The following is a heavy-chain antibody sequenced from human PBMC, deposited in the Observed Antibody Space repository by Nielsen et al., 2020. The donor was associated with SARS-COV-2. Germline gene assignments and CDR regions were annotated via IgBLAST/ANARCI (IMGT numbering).Heavy chain of an antibody. J-gene: IGHJ6*02. V-gene: IGHV3-21*01. D-gene: IGHD6-13*01. CDR2: ISSSSSYI. CDR1: GFTFSSYS. Sequence: GESLKISCAASGFTFSSYSMNWVRQAPGKGLEWVSSISSSSSYIYYADSVKGRFTISRDNAKNSLYLQMNSLRAEDTVVYYCARDIPYSSSWYVWGGGYGMDVWGQGTTVTVSS. CDR3: ARDIPYSSSWYVWGGGYGMDV.